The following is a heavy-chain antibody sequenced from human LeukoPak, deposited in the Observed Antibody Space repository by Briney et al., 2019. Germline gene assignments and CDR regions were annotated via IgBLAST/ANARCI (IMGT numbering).Heavy chain of an antibody. CDR2: IRYDGSNK. CDR3: AREELWFGESTDY. D-gene: IGHD3-10*01. Sequence: GGSLRLSCAASGFTFSSYGMHWVRQAPGKGLEWVAFIRYDGSNKYYADSVKGRFTISRDNSKNTLYLQMNSLRAEDTAVYYCAREELWFGESTDYWGQGTLVTVSS. V-gene: IGHV3-30*02. J-gene: IGHJ4*02. CDR1: GFTFSSYG.